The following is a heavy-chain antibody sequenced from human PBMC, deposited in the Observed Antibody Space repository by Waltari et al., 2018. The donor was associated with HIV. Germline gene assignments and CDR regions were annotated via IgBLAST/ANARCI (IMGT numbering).Heavy chain of an antibody. D-gene: IGHD3-22*01. CDR1: RATFSSYS. CDR2: IIPILGIA. V-gene: IGHV1-69*04. CDR3: ATPLSGYDSSGYYYH. Sequence: QVQLVQPGAEVRKPGSSVKVSCKASRATFSSYSITWVGQAPGQGLEWRGRIIPILGIANYAQKFQGRVTITADKSTSTAYMELSSLRSEDTAVYYCATPLSGYDSSGYYYHWGQGTLVTVSS. J-gene: IGHJ5*02.